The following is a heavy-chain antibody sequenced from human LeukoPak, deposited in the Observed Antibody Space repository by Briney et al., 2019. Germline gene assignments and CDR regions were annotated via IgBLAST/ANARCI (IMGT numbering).Heavy chain of an antibody. CDR3: TNGYQLLCYRYYYYYMDV. Sequence: GGSLRLSCAASGFTFSNAWMSWVRQAPGKGLEWVGRIKSKTDGGTTDYAAPVKGRFTISRDDSKNTLYLQMNSLKTEDTAVYYCTNGYQLLCYRYYYYYMDVWGKGTTVTVSS. CDR1: GFTFSNAW. V-gene: IGHV3-15*01. D-gene: IGHD2-2*01. J-gene: IGHJ6*03. CDR2: IKSKTDGGTT.